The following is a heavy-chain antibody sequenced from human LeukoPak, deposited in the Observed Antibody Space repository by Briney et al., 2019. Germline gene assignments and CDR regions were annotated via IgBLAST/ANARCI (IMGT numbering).Heavy chain of an antibody. CDR1: GYTFTGYY. D-gene: IGHD2-2*01. CDR2: INPSSGGT. V-gene: IGHV1-2*02. Sequence: ASVKVSCKASGYTFTGYYMHWVRQAPGQGLEWMGWINPSSGGTNYAQKFQGRVTMTRDTSISTAYMELSRLRSDDTAVYYCAGISTSNYYYYGMDVWGQGTTVTVSS. CDR3: AGISTSNYYYYGMDV. J-gene: IGHJ6*02.